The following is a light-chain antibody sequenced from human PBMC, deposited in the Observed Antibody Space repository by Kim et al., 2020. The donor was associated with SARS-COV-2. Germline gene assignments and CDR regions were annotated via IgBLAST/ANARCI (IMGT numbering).Light chain of an antibody. V-gene: IGLV2-14*03. Sequence: QSITISCTGTSSDVGGYNYVSWYQQHPGKAPNLMIYDVSNRPSGVSNRFSGSKSGNTASLTISGLQAEDEADYYCSSYTSSSTPYVFGTGTKVTVL. CDR1: SSDVGGYNY. CDR2: DVS. J-gene: IGLJ1*01. CDR3: SSYTSSSTPYV.